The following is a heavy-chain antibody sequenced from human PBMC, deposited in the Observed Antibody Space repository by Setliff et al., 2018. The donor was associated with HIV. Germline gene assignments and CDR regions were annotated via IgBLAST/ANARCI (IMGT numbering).Heavy chain of an antibody. J-gene: IGHJ4*02. CDR3: AKGRAGYSFDY. V-gene: IGHV3-23*01. Sequence: GGSLRLSCAASGFTFNNYAMSWVRQAPGKGLEWVSAISGSTGSTYYADSVKGRFTISGDNSKNTLYLQMNSLRAEDTAVYYCAKGRAGYSFDYWGQGTLVTVSS. CDR2: ISGSTGST. CDR1: GFTFNNYA. D-gene: IGHD6-13*01.